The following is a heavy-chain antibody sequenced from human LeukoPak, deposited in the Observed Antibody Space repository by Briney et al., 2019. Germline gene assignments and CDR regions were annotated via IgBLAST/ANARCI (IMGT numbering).Heavy chain of an antibody. CDR3: ARGRFYGPADY. D-gene: IGHD2/OR15-2a*01. Sequence: LRLSCAASGFTFSNYEMNWVRQAPGKGLEWVGYIYYSGRTYYSPSLMSRVTISIDTSKNQFSLKLSSVTDADTAVYYCARGRFYGPADYWGQGTLLTVSS. CDR1: GFTFSNYE. J-gene: IGHJ4*02. V-gene: IGHV4-30-4*01. CDR2: IYYSGRT.